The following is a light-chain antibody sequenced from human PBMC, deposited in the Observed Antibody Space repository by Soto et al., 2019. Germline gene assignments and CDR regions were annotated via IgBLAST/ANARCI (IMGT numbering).Light chain of an antibody. V-gene: IGLV1-36*01. CDR2: YDD. CDR3: AAWDDSLNGPV. J-gene: IGLJ2*01. Sequence: QSVLTQPPSVSDAPRQRVTISCSGSSSNIGNNAVNWYQQLPGKAPKLLIYYDDLLPSGVSDRFSGSKSGTSASLAIRGLQSEDEADYYCAAWDDSLNGPVFGGGTQLTVL. CDR1: SSNIGNNA.